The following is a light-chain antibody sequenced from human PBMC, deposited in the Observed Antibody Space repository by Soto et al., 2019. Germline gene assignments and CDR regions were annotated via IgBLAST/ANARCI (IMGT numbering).Light chain of an antibody. Sequence: DILMTLSPASLAVSLGERATINCKSSQSCLYSSNNENYLAWYQQKPGQPPKLLIYWASTRESGVPDRFSGSGSGTDFTLTISSLQAEDVAVYYCQQYYSTLSWTFGQGTKVEIK. CDR2: WAS. V-gene: IGKV4-1*01. CDR3: QQYYSTLSWT. CDR1: QSCLYSSNNENY. J-gene: IGKJ1*01.